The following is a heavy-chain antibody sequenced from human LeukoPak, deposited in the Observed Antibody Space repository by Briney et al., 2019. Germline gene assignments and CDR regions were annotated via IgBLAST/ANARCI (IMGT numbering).Heavy chain of an antibody. D-gene: IGHD3-9*01. CDR1: GFTFSSYA. Sequence: QAGGSLRLSCAASGFTFSSYAMSWVRQAPGKGLEWVSAISGSGGSTYYADSVKGRFTISRGNSKNTLYLQMNSLRAEDTAVYYCAKDLDYDILTGTDCWGQGTLVTVSS. CDR2: ISGSGGST. V-gene: IGHV3-23*01. CDR3: AKDLDYDILTGTDC. J-gene: IGHJ4*02.